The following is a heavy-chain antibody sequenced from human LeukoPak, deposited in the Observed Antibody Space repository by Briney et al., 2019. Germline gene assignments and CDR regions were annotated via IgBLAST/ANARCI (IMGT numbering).Heavy chain of an antibody. CDR3: ARMKGTTVTSGN. Sequence: GASVKVSCKASGGTFSSYAFSWVRQAPGQGLEWMGRIIPILGIANYAQKFQGRVTITADKSTSTAYMELSSLRSEDTAVYYCARMKGTTVTSGNWGQGTLVTVSS. J-gene: IGHJ4*02. CDR1: GGTFSSYA. D-gene: IGHD4-17*01. V-gene: IGHV1-69*04. CDR2: IIPILGIA.